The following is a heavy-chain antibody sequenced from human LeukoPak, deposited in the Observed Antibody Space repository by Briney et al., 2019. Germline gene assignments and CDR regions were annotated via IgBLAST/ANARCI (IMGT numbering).Heavy chain of an antibody. D-gene: IGHD3-10*01. V-gene: IGHV1-18*01. CDR1: GYTFTSYG. CDR3: ARGVTGIYYYYYMDV. J-gene: IGHJ6*03. Sequence: GASVKVSCKASGYTFTSYGISWVRQAPGQGLEWMGWISAYNGNTNYAQKFQGEVTMTRDTSISTAYMELSRLRSDDTAVYYCARGVTGIYYYYYMDVWGKGTTVTVSS. CDR2: ISAYNGNT.